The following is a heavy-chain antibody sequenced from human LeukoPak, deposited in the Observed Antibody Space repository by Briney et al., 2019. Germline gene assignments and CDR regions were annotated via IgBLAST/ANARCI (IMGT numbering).Heavy chain of an antibody. Sequence: SETLSLTCTVSGGSISSYYWSWIRQPPGKGLEWIGYIYYSGSTNYNPSLKSRVTISVDTSKNQFSLKLSSMTAADTAVYYCARDLGVVTPGWYFDLWGRGTLVTVSS. CDR2: IYYSGST. CDR3: ARDLGVVTPGWYFDL. CDR1: GGSISSYY. V-gene: IGHV4-59*01. D-gene: IGHD4-23*01. J-gene: IGHJ2*01.